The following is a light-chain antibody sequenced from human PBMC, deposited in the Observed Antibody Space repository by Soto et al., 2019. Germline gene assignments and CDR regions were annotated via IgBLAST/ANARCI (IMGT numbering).Light chain of an antibody. Sequence: DIQMTQSPSTLSASVGDRVTITCRASQTISSWLAWYQQKPGKAPKLLMYKASSLESGVPSRFSGSGSGTEFTLTISSLQPDDFATYYCQQYNSYPFTFGPGTIVVNK. V-gene: IGKV1-5*03. J-gene: IGKJ3*01. CDR2: KAS. CDR3: QQYNSYPFT. CDR1: QTISSW.